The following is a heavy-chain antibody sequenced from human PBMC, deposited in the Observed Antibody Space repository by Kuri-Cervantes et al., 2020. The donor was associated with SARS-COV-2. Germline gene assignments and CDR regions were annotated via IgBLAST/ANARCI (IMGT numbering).Heavy chain of an antibody. D-gene: IGHD3-3*01. V-gene: IGHV3-11*01. CDR1: GGSFSGYY. J-gene: IGHJ6*03. CDR3: ARGGHLVFGMVLVRTYLDV. Sequence: GGSLRLSCAVYGGSFSGYYWSWIRQPPGKGLEWVSYISSGSSSIYYADSLKGRFTTSRDNVKNTLYLQMDSLRVEDTAIYYCARGGHLVFGMVLVRTYLDVWGKGTTVTVSS. CDR2: ISSGSSSI.